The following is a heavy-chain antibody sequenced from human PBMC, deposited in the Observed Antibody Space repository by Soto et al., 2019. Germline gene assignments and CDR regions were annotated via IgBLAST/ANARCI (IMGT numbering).Heavy chain of an antibody. CDR2: INPSGGST. CDR1: GYTFTSYY. J-gene: IGHJ4*02. Sequence: ASVKVSCKASGYTFTSYYMHWVRQAPGQGLEWMGIINPSGGSTSYAQKFQGRVTMTRDTSTSTVYMELSSLRSEDTAVYYCARGLRLGGYYSEIDYWGQGTLVTVSS. V-gene: IGHV1-46*01. CDR3: ARGLRLGGYYSEIDY. D-gene: IGHD3-22*01.